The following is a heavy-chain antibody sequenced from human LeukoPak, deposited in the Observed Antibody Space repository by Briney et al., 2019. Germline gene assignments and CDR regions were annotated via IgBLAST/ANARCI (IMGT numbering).Heavy chain of an antibody. D-gene: IGHD5-24*01. J-gene: IGHJ6*02. CDR2: TSRSGGT. V-gene: IGHV4-34*01. CDR3: AVDSSYYYYGMDV. CDR1: SGSFSDYY. Sequence: PPETLSLTCTVYSGSFSDYYWSWIRQPPGKGLEWVAETSRSGGTNYNPSLKSRVTISVDTSKNQFSLKLSSVTAADTAVYYCAVDSSYYYYGMDVWGQGTTVTVSS.